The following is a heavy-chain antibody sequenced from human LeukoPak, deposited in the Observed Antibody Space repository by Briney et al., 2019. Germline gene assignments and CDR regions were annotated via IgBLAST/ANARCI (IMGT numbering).Heavy chain of an antibody. CDR1: AGSISSYY. CDR2: IYYSGST. Sequence: SETLSLTCTVSAGSISSYYWSWLRQPPGKGLEWIGYIYYSGSTNYNPSLKSRVTISVDTSKNQFSLKLSSVTAADTAVYYCARDSHPDYGGTISLDAFDIWGQGTMVTVSS. D-gene: IGHD4-23*01. J-gene: IGHJ3*02. CDR3: ARDSHPDYGGTISLDAFDI. V-gene: IGHV4-59*01.